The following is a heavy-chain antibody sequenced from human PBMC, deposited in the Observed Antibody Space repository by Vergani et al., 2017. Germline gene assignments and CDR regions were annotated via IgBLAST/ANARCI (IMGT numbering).Heavy chain of an antibody. CDR2: MNPNSGNT. CDR3: ARGRGWRFGELLSRRRGCYYYYGMDV. J-gene: IGHJ6*04. V-gene: IGHV1-8*03. CDR1: GYTFTSYD. D-gene: IGHD3-10*01. Sequence: QVQLVQSGAEVKKPGASVKVSCQASGYTFTSYDINWVRQATGQGLEWMGWMNPNSGNTGYAQKFQGRVTITRNTSISTTYMELSSLRSEDTAVYYCARGRGWRFGELLSRRRGCYYYYGMDVWGRGTTVTVS.